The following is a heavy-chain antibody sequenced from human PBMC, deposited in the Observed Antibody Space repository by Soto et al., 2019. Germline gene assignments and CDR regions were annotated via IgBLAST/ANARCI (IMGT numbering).Heavy chain of an antibody. D-gene: IGHD5-12*01. CDR1: GYTFTAYA. CDR2: MHSGNDNT. V-gene: IGHV1-3*01. Sequence: GASVKVSCKASGYTFTAYALHWVRQAPGQRLEWMGWMHSGNDNTKYSEKFQARVSFSSDTSASTAYMELSSLRVVAIPGYPDNWGQGTLVTVSS. CDR3: N. J-gene: IGHJ4*02.